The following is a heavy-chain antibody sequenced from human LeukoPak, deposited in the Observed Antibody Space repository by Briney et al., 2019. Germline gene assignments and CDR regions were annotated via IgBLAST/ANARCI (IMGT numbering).Heavy chain of an antibody. D-gene: IGHD2-15*01. J-gene: IGHJ4*02. CDR3: ARVIVVVATMDYFDF. V-gene: IGHV3-53*01. CDR1: GFTFSSYA. CDR2: IYSGGSA. Sequence: PGGSLRLSCAASGFTFSSYAMHWVRQAPGKGLEWVSVIYSGGSAYYADSVKGRFAISRDHSTNTLYLQMNSLTAEDTAVYYCARVIVVVATMDYFDFWGQGTLVTVSS.